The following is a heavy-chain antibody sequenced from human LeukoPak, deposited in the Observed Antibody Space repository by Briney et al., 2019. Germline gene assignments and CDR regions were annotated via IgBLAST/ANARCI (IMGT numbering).Heavy chain of an antibody. J-gene: IGHJ4*02. D-gene: IGHD6-19*01. CDR2: IIPIFGTA. V-gene: IGHV1-69*01. CDR1: GGTFSSYA. CDR3: AEIVGWYRPQGAYYFDY. Sequence: SVKVSCKASGGTFSSYAIGWVRQAPGQGLEWMGGIIPIFGTANYAQKFQGRVTITADESTSTAYMELSSLRSEDTAVYYCAEIVGWYRPQGAYYFDYWGQGTLVTVSS.